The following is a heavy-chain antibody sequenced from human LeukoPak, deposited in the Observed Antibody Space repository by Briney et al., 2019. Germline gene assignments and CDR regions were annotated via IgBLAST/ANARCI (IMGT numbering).Heavy chain of an antibody. CDR2: IYYGGTT. Sequence: WETLSLICTVSGGSISSYYWSWIRQPPGKGLEWIGYIYYGGTTYYNPSRKSRATKSLDTSMNQPSLKFISPTATDTGIFFRESGTPQRRSSFWRQGPLHSVPS. J-gene: IGHJ4*02. V-gene: IGHV4-59*04. CDR3: ESGTPQRRSSF. D-gene: IGHD3-10*01. CDR1: GGSISSYY.